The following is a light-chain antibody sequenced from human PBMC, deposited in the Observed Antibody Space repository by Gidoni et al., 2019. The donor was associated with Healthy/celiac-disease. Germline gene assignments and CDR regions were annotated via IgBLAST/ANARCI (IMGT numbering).Light chain of an antibody. CDR2: AAS. Sequence: AIRITPSPPSPSASTGDRVTITCRASQGIGSYLACYQQKPGKAPTLLIYAASTLQRGVPARFSGSGSGTEFTLTISCLQSEDFETYYCQQYYSYPRALTFGGGTKVEIK. J-gene: IGKJ4*01. CDR1: QGIGSY. CDR3: QQYYSYPRALT. V-gene: IGKV1-8*01.